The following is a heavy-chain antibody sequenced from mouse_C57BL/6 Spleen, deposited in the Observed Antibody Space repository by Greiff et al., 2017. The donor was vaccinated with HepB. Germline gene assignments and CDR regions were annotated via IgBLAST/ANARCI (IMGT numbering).Heavy chain of an antibody. J-gene: IGHJ1*03. CDR1: GYAFSSYW. Sequence: VQVVESGAELVKPGASVKISCKASGYAFSSYWMNWVKQRPGKGLEWIGQIYPGDGDTNYNGKFKGKATLTADKSSSTAYMQLSSLTSEDSAVYFCARGHYYGSSHWYFDVWGTGTTVTVSS. CDR3: ARGHYYGSSHWYFDV. CDR2: IYPGDGDT. D-gene: IGHD1-1*01. V-gene: IGHV1-80*01.